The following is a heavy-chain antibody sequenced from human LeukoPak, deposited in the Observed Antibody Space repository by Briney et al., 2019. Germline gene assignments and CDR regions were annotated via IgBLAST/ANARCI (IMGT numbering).Heavy chain of an antibody. V-gene: IGHV4-59*01. CDR2: RYYSGST. J-gene: IGHJ1*01. D-gene: IGHD3-16*01. CDR3: ARVRGDFETD. Sequence: WETLSLTCSVSGGSISSYYWTWIRQPPGKGLEWIGYRYYSGSTTYNPSLKSRVTISVDTSKSQFSLKLISVTAADTAIYYCARVRGDFETDWGQGTQVTVSS. CDR1: GGSISSYY.